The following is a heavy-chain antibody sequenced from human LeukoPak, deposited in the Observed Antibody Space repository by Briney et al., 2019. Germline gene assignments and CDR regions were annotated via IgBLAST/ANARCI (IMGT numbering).Heavy chain of an antibody. D-gene: IGHD4-23*01. CDR1: GFAFHNYA. V-gene: IGHV3-9*01. CDR3: AKDTGGNGAYFYAMGV. CDR2: INWNSGTK. Sequence: PGRSLRLSCVGSGFAFHNYAMHWVRRPPGKGLEWVSAINWNSGTKAYADSVKGRFTISRDRARNSLYLQMDSLRPEDTALYYCAKDTGGNGAYFYAMGVWGQGTSVTVSS. J-gene: IGHJ6*02.